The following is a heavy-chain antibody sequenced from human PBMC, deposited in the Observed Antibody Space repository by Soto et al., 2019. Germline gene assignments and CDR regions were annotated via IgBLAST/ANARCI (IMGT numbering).Heavy chain of an antibody. CDR3: AKGSVRLVRCVILYFDY. CDR1: GFTFSDYF. V-gene: IGHV3-23*01. Sequence: GGSLRLSCTASGFTFSDYFMTWIRQAPGKGLEWVSAITGSGSSTYNADSVKGRFSISRDNSKNTMYLQMNSLRAEDTAVYYCAKGSVRLVRCVILYFDYWGQGSLVTVSS. J-gene: IGHJ4*02. D-gene: IGHD3-10*01. CDR2: ITGSGSST.